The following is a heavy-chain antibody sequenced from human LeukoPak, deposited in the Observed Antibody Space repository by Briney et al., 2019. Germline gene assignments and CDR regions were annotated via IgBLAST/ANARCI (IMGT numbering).Heavy chain of an antibody. CDR3: ARHAQPEWSVPRYNWFDP. Sequence: SETLSLTCTVSGGSISCSSYYWGWIRQPPGKGLEWIGCIYYSGSTYYNPSLKSRVTISVDTSKNQFSLKLSSVTAADTAVYYCARHAQPEWSVPRYNWFDPWGQGVLVIVSS. V-gene: IGHV4-39*01. CDR2: IYYSGST. CDR1: GGSISCSSYY. J-gene: IGHJ5*02. D-gene: IGHD3-3*01.